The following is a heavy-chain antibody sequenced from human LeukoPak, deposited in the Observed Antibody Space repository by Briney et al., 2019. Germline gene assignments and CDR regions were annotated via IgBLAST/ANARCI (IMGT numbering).Heavy chain of an antibody. CDR2: IYYSGST. Sequence: SETLSLTCTVSGDSISSGDYYWTWIRQHPGKGLEWIGCIYYSGSTYYNLSLKSRVVISADTSKNHFSLKLSSVTAADTAVYYCARVREATIAPFFDYWGQGILVTVSS. V-gene: IGHV4-31*03. CDR3: ARVREATIAPFFDY. D-gene: IGHD6-13*01. CDR1: GDSISSGDYY. J-gene: IGHJ4*02.